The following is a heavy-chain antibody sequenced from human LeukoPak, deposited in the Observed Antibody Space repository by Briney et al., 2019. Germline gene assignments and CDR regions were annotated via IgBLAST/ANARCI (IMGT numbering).Heavy chain of an antibody. CDR2: INHSGST. V-gene: IGHV4-34*01. CDR1: GGTFSGYY. CDR3: ARDVSYSSGWAYFDY. D-gene: IGHD6-19*01. Sequence: PSETLSLTCAVYGGTFSGYYWSWIRQPPGKGLEWIGEINHSGSTNYNPSLKSRVTISVDTSKNQFSLKLSSVTAADTAVYYCARDVSYSSGWAYFDYWGQGTLVTVSS. J-gene: IGHJ4*02.